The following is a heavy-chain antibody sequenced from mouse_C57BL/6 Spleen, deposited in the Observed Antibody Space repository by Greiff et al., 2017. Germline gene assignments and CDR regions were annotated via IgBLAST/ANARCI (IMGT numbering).Heavy chain of an antibody. CDR1: GFSLTSYV. Sequence: VKLQESGPGLVAPSQSLSITCTVSGFSLTSYVVAWVRQSPGKGLEWLGVICGVGSTNYYSALKSSLCIITDNSTSQVFLKMNSLQTDDTARYYCASGGVYDYGGVLAYWGQGTLVTVSA. J-gene: IGHJ3*01. CDR3: ASGGVYDYGGVLAY. CDR2: ICGVGST. D-gene: IGHD2-4*01. V-gene: IGHV2-6*01.